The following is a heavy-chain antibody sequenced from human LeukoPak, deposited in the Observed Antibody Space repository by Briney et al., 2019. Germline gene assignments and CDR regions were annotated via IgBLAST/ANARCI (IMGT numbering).Heavy chain of an antibody. CDR3: ARGLQLVRHWFDP. D-gene: IGHD6-13*01. Sequence: SETLSLTCAVYGGSFSGYYWSWIRQPPGKGLEWIGEINHSGSTIYNPSLKSRVTMSVDTSKNQFSLKLSSVTAADTAVYYCARGLQLVRHWFDPWGQGTLVTVSS. CDR2: INHSGST. V-gene: IGHV4-34*01. J-gene: IGHJ5*02. CDR1: GGSFSGYY.